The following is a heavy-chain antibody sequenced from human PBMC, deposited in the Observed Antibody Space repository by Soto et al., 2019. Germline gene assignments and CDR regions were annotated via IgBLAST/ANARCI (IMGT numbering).Heavy chain of an antibody. CDR1: GYTLTELS. CDR2: FDPEDGET. J-gene: IGHJ3*02. CDR3: ATESLEWELLWALDI. D-gene: IGHD1-26*01. Sequence: ASVKVSCKVSGYTLTELSMHWVRQAPGKGLEWVGGFDPEDGETIYAQKFQGRVTMTEDTSTDTAYMELSSLRSEDTAVYYCATESLEWELLWALDIWGQGTMVTVSS. V-gene: IGHV1-24*01.